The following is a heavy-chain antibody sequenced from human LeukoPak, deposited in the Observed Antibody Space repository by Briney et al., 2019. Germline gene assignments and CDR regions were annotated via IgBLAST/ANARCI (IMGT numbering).Heavy chain of an antibody. V-gene: IGHV7-4-1*02. CDR3: ARTYDYVPLDAFDI. CDR1: GYTFTSYA. Sequence: GASVKVSCKASGYTFTSYAMNWVRQAPGQGLEWMGWINTNTGNPTYAQGFTGRFVFSLDTSVSTAYQQISSLKAEDTAVYYCARTYDYVPLDAFDIWGQGTMVTVSS. CDR2: INTNTGNP. D-gene: IGHD3-16*01. J-gene: IGHJ3*02.